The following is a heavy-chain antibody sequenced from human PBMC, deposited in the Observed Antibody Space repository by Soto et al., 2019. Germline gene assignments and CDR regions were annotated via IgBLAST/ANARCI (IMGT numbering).Heavy chain of an antibody. CDR2: IYYSGST. J-gene: IGHJ4*02. CDR3: ARAKLVVVPAAIGEVGN. Sequence: PSETLSLTCTVSGGSISSGDYYWSWIRQPPGKGLGWIGYIYYSGSTYYNPSLKSRVTISVDTSKNQFSLKLSSVTAADTAVYYCARAKLVVVPAAIGEVGNWGQGTLVTVSS. CDR1: GGSISSGDYY. V-gene: IGHV4-30-4*01. D-gene: IGHD2-2*01.